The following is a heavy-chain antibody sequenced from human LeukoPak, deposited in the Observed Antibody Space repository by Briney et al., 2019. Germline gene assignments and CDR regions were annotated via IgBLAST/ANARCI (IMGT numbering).Heavy chain of an antibody. CDR1: GFSFSGHY. J-gene: IGHJ5*02. V-gene: IGHV3-72*01. D-gene: IGHD2-15*01. CDR2: IRNKANSYTT. CDR3: ARGKSSRYCSGGSCYPMYWFDP. Sequence: GGSLRLSCAASGFSFSGHYMDWGRQAPGKGLEWVGRIRNKANSYTTEYAASVKGRFTISTDDSKNSLYLQMNSLKTEDTAVYYCARGKSSRYCSGGSCYPMYWFDPWGQGTLVTVSS.